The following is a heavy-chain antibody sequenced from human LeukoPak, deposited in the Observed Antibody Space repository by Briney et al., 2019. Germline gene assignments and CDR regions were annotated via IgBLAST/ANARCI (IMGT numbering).Heavy chain of an antibody. J-gene: IGHJ4*02. V-gene: IGHV4-59*08. Sequence: PSETLSLTCTVSGGSISSYYWNRIRQPPGKGLEWIGYIYNSGSTNSNPSLKSRVTMSVDTSKNQFSLKLSSVTAADTAVYYCARRGSSSWGDGNDYWGQGTLVTVSS. CDR2: IYNSGST. D-gene: IGHD6-13*01. CDR1: GGSISSYY. CDR3: ARRGSSSWGDGNDY.